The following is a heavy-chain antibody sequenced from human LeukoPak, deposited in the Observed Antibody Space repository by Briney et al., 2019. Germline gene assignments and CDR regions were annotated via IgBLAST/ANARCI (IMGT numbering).Heavy chain of an antibody. CDR2: IRSIGSYI. V-gene: IGHV3-21*01. J-gene: IGHJ4*02. CDR1: GFTFSSFS. CDR3: ARALGPTLFDY. Sequence: GGSLRLSCAASGFTFSSFSMNWVRQAQGKGVEWVSSIRSIGSYIYYADSVKGRVTISRDKDKNSLYLQMNSLRAEDTAVYYCARALGPTLFDYWGQGTLVTVSS. D-gene: IGHD3-16*01.